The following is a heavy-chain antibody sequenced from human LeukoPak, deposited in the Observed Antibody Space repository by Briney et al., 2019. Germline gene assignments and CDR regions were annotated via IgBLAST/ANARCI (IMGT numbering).Heavy chain of an antibody. CDR2: INPNSGGT. D-gene: IGHD6-19*01. CDR1: GYTFTGYY. CDR3: ARDLRVAGTYYFDY. Sequence: ASVTVSCKASGYTFTGYYMHWVRQAPGQGLEWMGWINPNSGGTNYAQKFQGRVTMTRDTSISTAYMELSRLRSDDTAVYYCARDLRVAGTYYFDYWGQGTLVTVSS. J-gene: IGHJ4*02. V-gene: IGHV1-2*02.